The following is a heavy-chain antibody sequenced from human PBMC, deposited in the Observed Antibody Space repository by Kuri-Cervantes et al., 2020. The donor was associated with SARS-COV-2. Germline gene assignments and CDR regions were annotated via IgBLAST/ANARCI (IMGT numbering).Heavy chain of an antibody. V-gene: IGHV3-23*01. CDR3: AKETTIVVVVAVAH. D-gene: IGHD2-15*01. CDR2: ISGSGAST. CDR1: GFTFSSYA. Sequence: GGSLRLSCAASGFTFSSYAMNWVRQAPGKVLEWVSGISGSGASTYYADSVKGRFTISRDNPKNTLYLQMNSLRADDTALYYCAKETTIVVVVAVAHWGQGTLVTVSS. J-gene: IGHJ4*02.